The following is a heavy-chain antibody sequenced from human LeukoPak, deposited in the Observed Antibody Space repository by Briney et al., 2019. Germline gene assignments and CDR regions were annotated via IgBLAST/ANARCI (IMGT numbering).Heavy chain of an antibody. CDR3: ATYRQVLLPFES. CDR2: ISGSGGST. CDR1: GFTFSSYS. D-gene: IGHD2-8*02. Sequence: GSLRLSCVASGFTFSSYSMNWVRQAPGKGLEWVSGISGSGGSTYYADSVRGRFTISRDNSKSTLSLQMNSLRVEDTAIYYCATYRQVLLPFESWGQGTLVTVSS. V-gene: IGHV3-23*01. J-gene: IGHJ4*02.